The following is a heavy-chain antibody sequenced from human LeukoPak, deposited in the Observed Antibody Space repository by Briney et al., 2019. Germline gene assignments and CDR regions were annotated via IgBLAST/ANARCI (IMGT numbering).Heavy chain of an antibody. Sequence: SETLSLTCTVSGASINNNSYFWGWIRQPPGKGLEWIGSVYYSGSTYRNPPLKSRVTISIDTSKNQFSLKLSSVTAADTAVYYCARGGIAAAGMSWFDPWGQGTLVTVSS. J-gene: IGHJ5*02. CDR2: VYYSGST. CDR3: ARGGIAAAGMSWFDP. CDR1: GASINNNSYF. V-gene: IGHV4-39*07. D-gene: IGHD6-13*01.